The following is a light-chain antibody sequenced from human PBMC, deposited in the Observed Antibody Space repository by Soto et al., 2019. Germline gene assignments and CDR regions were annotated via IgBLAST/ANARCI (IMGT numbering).Light chain of an antibody. CDR2: AAS. Sequence: EIVMTQSPATLSVSPGERATLSCRASQSISIHLAWYQQRPGQAPRLLIYAASTRATGIPARFGVSGSGTEFTFTISSLQSKYFAFYYCQQYSKWPDSVGQGTKLEIK. V-gene: IGKV3-15*01. J-gene: IGKJ2*01. CDR1: QSISIH. CDR3: QQYSKWPDS.